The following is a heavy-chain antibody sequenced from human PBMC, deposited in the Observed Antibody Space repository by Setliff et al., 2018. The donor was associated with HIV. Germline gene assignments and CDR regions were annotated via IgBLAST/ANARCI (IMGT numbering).Heavy chain of an antibody. D-gene: IGHD1-26*01. V-gene: IGHV3-48*03. CDR3: ARDDPAGGIDF. J-gene: IGHJ4*02. Sequence: SLRLSCAASGFTFSIYEMNWVRQAPGKGLEWVSYMTASGSNIYYADSVKGRFTISRDNAKNSPYLQMNSLRAEDTAIYYCARDDPAGGIDFWGQGTLVTVSS. CDR2: MTASGSNI. CDR1: GFTFSIYE.